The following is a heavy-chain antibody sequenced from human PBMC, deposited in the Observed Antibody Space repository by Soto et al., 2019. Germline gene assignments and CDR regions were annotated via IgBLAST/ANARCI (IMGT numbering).Heavy chain of an antibody. V-gene: IGHV4-39*01. J-gene: IGHJ6*02. Sequence: SETLSLTCPVSGGSISSSSYYWGWIRQPPGKGLEWIGSIYYSGSTYYNPSLKSRVTISVDTSKNQFSLKLSSVTAADTAVYYCARSGARVAGPSYYYYYGMDVWGQGTTVTVSS. CDR1: GGSISSSSYY. CDR3: ARSGARVAGPSYYYYYGMDV. D-gene: IGHD6-19*01. CDR2: IYYSGST.